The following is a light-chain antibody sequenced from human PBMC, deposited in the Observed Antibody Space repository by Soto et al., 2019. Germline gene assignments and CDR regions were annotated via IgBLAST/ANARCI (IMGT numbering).Light chain of an antibody. J-gene: IGKJ2*01. CDR3: HQRSSWPRT. Sequence: EIVLTQSPGTLSLFPGERATLSCRASQSVTSNYLTWYQHKPGQAPRLLIYDASSRAPGIPARFSGSGSGTDFTLTISTLEPEDFAVYYCHQRSSWPRTFGQGTKLEMK. V-gene: IGKV3D-20*02. CDR1: QSVTSNY. CDR2: DAS.